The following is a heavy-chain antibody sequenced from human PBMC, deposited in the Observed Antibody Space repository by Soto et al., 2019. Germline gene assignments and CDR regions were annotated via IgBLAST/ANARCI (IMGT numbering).Heavy chain of an antibody. CDR2: ISSSSSYI. CDR3: ARDCSSTSCYGGDYYYYMDV. V-gene: IGHV3-21*01. D-gene: IGHD2-2*01. Sequence: GGSLRLSCAASGFTFSSYSMNWVRQAPGKGLEWVSSISSSSSYIYYADSVKGRFTISRDNAKNSLYLQMNSLRAEDTAVYYCARDCSSTSCYGGDYYYYMDVWGKGTTVTVSS. J-gene: IGHJ6*03. CDR1: GFTFSSYS.